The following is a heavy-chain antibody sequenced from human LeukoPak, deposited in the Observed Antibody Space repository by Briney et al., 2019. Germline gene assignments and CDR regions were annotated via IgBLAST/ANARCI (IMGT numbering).Heavy chain of an antibody. V-gene: IGHV4-39*01. CDR2: IYYSGST. J-gene: IGHJ5*02. CDR3: ASHYYDSSGYYNWFDP. D-gene: IGHD3-22*01. CDR1: DGSISSSSYY. Sequence: PSETLSLTCSVYDGSISSSSYYWGWIRQPPGKGLEWIGSIYYSGSTYYNPSLKSRVTISVDTSKNQFSLKLSSVTAADTAVYYCASHYYDSSGYYNWFDPWGQGTLVTVSS.